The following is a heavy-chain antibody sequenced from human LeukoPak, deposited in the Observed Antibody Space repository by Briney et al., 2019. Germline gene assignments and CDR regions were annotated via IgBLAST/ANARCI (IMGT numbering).Heavy chain of an antibody. CDR1: GFTVSSNC. J-gene: IGHJ4*02. CDR2: IYSGGST. Sequence: GGSLRLSCAASGFTVSSNCISWVRQAPGKGLEWVSVIYSGGSTYYADSVKGRFTISRDNSKNTLYLQMNSLRAEDTAVYYCARTSTYYDFWSGYYLPYYVDYWGQGTLVTVSS. CDR3: ARTSTYYDFWSGYYLPYYVDY. D-gene: IGHD3-3*01. V-gene: IGHV3-53*01.